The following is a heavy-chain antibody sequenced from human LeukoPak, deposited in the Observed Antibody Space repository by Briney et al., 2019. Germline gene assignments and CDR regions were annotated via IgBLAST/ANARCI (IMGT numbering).Heavy chain of an antibody. D-gene: IGHD6-13*01. CDR1: GYTFTSYG. J-gene: IGHJ4*02. Sequence: ASVKVSCKASGYTFTSYGISWVRQAPGQGLEWMGIINPSGGGTSYAQKFQGRVTMTRDTSTSTVYMELSSLRSEDTAVYYCARPAGIAAAAFDYWGQGTLVTVSS. CDR3: ARPAGIAAAAFDY. V-gene: IGHV1-46*01. CDR2: INPSGGGT.